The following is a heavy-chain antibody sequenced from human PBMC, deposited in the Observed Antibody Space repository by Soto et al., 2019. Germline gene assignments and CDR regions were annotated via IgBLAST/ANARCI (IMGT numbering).Heavy chain of an antibody. J-gene: IGHJ6*02. CDR1: GFTFRNYD. Sequence: EVQLVESGGGLVQPGGSLRLSCEASGFTFRNYDMHWVRQGTGKGLEWVSGISAAGDPDYADSVESRFTISREHAQNSCFLQMTSLRVGDAAVYYCARTDRDFYGLDVWGQGTTVIVSS. V-gene: IGHV3-13*05. CDR2: ISAAGDP. CDR3: ARTDRDFYGLDV.